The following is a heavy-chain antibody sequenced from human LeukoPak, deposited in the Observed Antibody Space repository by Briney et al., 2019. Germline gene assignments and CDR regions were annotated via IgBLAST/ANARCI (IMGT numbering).Heavy chain of an antibody. Sequence: GSLRLSCVASGFRFGRDWISWVRQAPGKGLEWVACVKQDGTEKNYVVSVWGRFTVSVDNGKNSLYLQMNSLRAEDTAKYYCATLDSTKSVLWGRGTAVIVSS. CDR2: VKQDGTEK. V-gene: IGHV3-7*01. CDR3: ATLDSTKSVL. CDR1: GFRFGRDW. D-gene: IGHD2-2*01. J-gene: IGHJ1*01.